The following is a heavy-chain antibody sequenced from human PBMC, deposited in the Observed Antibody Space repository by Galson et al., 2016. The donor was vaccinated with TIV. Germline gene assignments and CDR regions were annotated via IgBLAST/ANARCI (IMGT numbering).Heavy chain of an antibody. CDR2: IRGNGRET. CDR3: AKDSFYDPEAFDA. V-gene: IGHV3-23*01. J-gene: IGHJ3*01. Sequence: SLRLSCAASGFIFSDYALSWVRQAPGKGLEWVSGIRGNGRETYYVDSVKGRFTISRDNSKNMLYLQMGSLRAEDTALYYCAKDSFYDPEAFDAWGQGTMVTVSS. D-gene: IGHD2/OR15-2a*01. CDR1: GFIFSDYA.